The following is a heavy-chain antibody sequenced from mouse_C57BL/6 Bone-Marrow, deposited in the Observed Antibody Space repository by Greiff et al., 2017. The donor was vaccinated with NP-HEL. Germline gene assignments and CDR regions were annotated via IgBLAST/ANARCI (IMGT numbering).Heavy chain of an antibody. CDR3: ARSYYGWYFDV. Sequence: VQLQQSGAELVRPGSSVKLSCKASGYTFTSYWMHWVKQRPIQGLEWIGNIDPSDSETHYNQKFKDKATLTVDKSSSTAYMQLSSLTSEDSAVYYCARSYYGWYFDVWGTGTTVTVSS. CDR2: IDPSDSET. V-gene: IGHV1-52*01. D-gene: IGHD1-1*01. CDR1: GYTFTSYW. J-gene: IGHJ1*03.